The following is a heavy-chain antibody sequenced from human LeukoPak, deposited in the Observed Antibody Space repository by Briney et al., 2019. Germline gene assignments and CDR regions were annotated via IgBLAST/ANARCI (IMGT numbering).Heavy chain of an antibody. V-gene: IGHV3-23*01. D-gene: IGHD6-13*01. CDR3: AKVGTKGMDV. J-gene: IGHJ6*02. CDR2: ISGGGAST. CDR1: GFTFRSYA. Sequence: GGSLRLSCATSGFTFRSYAMSWVRQAPGKGLEWVSDISGGGASTNSADSVKGRFTISRDNSKNTLYLQMNSLRADDTAVYYCAKVGTKGMDVWGQGTTVTVSS.